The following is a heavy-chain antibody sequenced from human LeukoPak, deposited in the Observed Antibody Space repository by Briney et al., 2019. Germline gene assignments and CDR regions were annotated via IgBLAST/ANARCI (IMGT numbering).Heavy chain of an antibody. D-gene: IGHD1-1*01. CDR1: GYTFTSYY. CDR3: ARDLVQLERRGWFDP. CDR2: INPSGGST. J-gene: IGHJ5*02. Sequence: GASVKVSCEASGYTFTSYYMHWVRQAPGQGLEWMGIINPSGGSTSYAQKFQGRVTMTRDTSTSTVYMELSSLRSEDTAVYYCARDLVQLERRGWFDPWGQGTLVTVSS. V-gene: IGHV1-46*01.